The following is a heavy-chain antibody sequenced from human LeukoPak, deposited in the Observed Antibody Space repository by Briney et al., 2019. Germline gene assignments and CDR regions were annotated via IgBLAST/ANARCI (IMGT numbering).Heavy chain of an antibody. V-gene: IGHV3-33*01. D-gene: IGHD3-3*01. Sequence: GGSLRLSCAASGFTFSRHGMHWVRQAPGKGLEWVAVIWYDGSNTYYVDFVKGRFTISRDNSKNTLYLQMNSLRVEDTAVYYCGRDSRSILIDVWGQGTPVTISS. J-gene: IGHJ4*02. CDR1: GFTFSRHG. CDR3: GRDSRSILIDV. CDR2: IWYDGSNT.